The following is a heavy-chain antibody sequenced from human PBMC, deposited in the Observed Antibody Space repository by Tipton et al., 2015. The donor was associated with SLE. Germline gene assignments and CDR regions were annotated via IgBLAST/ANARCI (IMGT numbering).Heavy chain of an antibody. CDR1: RYSISSGYY. Sequence: TLSLTCIVSRYSISSGYYWSWIRQPPGQGLEWIGHVFYNGETNYNPSLKGRVTISLDTSMKQFSLNLMSVTSADTAVYYCASLRFYGDYDLGRWGQGALVTVSS. CDR3: ASLRFYGDYDLGR. V-gene: IGHV4-38-2*02. J-gene: IGHJ4*02. D-gene: IGHD4-17*01. CDR2: VFYNGET.